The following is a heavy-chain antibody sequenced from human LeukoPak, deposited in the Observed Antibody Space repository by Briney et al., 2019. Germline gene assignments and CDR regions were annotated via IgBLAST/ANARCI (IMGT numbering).Heavy chain of an antibody. CDR1: GYTFTSYA. J-gene: IGHJ5*02. CDR2: INAGNGNT. V-gene: IGHV1-3*03. CDR3: ARSRITMVRGVIPNWFDP. D-gene: IGHD3-10*01. Sequence: EASVKVSCKASGYTFTSYAMHWVRQAPGQRLEWMGWINAGNGNTKYSQEFQGRVTITRDTSASTAYMELSSLRSEDMAVYYCARSRITMVRGVIPNWFDPWGQGTLVTVSS.